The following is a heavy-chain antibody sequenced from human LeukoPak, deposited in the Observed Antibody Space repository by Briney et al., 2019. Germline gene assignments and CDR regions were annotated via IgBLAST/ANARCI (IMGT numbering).Heavy chain of an antibody. Sequence: SETLSLTCTVSGGSISSINYYWGWIRQAPGRGLECIGNIYYVGTTYYNPSLKSRVTISVDTSKNQFSLKLSSVTAADTAVYYCARRRGSSSHRYYYYYMDVWGKGTTVTVSS. CDR2: IYYVGTT. CDR3: ARRRGSSSHRYYYYYMDV. D-gene: IGHD6-6*01. J-gene: IGHJ6*03. CDR1: GGSISSINYY. V-gene: IGHV4-39*07.